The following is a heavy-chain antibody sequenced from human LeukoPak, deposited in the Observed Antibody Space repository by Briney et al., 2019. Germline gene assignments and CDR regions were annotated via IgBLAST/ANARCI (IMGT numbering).Heavy chain of an antibody. V-gene: IGHV1-24*01. J-gene: IGHJ5*02. CDR1: GYTLTELS. Sequence: ASVKVSCKVSGYTLTELSMHWVRQAPGKGLEWMGGFDPEDGGTIYAQKFQGRVTMTEDTSTDTAYMELSSLRSEDTAVYYCATRSGSYYNWFDPWGQGTLVTVSS. CDR3: ATRSGSYYNWFDP. D-gene: IGHD3-10*01. CDR2: FDPEDGGT.